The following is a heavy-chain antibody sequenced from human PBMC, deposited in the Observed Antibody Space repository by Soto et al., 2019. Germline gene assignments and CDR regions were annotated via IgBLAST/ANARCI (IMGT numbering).Heavy chain of an antibody. CDR2: IYTSGST. J-gene: IGHJ4*02. V-gene: IGHV4-4*07. CDR3: ARGDSSSSGVEY. Sequence: QVQLQESGPGLVKPSETLSLTCTVSGGSISSYYWSWIRQPAGKGLEWIGRIYTSGSTNYNPSVKSRVTMSVDTSMHHFSLKLSSVTAADTAVYYCARGDSSSSGVEYWGQGTLVTVSS. CDR1: GGSISSYY. D-gene: IGHD6-6*01.